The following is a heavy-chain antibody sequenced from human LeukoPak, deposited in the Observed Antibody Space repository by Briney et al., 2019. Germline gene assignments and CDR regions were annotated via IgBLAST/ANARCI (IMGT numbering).Heavy chain of an antibody. CDR3: ARAGVPAVSVAWFDP. V-gene: IGHV1-69*05. Sequence: SVKVSCKASGGTFSRYAISWVRQAPGQGLEWMGGVIPISGTANYAQKVQGRVTMSTDESTSTAYMELSSLRSEDTAVYYCARAGVPAVSVAWFDPWGEGTLVTVSS. J-gene: IGHJ5*02. CDR2: VIPISGTA. CDR1: GGTFSRYA. D-gene: IGHD2-2*01.